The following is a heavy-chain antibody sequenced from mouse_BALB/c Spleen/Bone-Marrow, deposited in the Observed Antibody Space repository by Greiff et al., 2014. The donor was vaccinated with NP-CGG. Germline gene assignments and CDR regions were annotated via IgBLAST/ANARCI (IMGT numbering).Heavy chain of an antibody. J-gene: IGHJ3*01. D-gene: IGHD1-1*01. V-gene: IGHV14-3*02. CDR3: AIYYYGSSGFAY. Sequence: VQLQQSGAELVKPGASVKLSCTASGFNIKDTYMHWVKQRPEQGLEWIGRIDPANGNTKYDPKFQGKATITADTSSNTAYLQPSSLTSEGTVVYYCAIYYYGSSGFAYWGQGTLVTVSA. CDR1: GFNIKDTY. CDR2: IDPANGNT.